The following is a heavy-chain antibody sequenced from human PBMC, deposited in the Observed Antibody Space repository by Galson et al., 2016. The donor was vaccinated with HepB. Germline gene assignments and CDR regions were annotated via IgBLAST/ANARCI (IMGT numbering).Heavy chain of an antibody. Sequence: PALVKPTQTLTLTCTFSGFSLNTGGMGVIWIRQPPGKALEWLARIDWDDDKYYSTSLKTRLTISKDTSKNQVVLTMTNMDPVDTATYYCSRKRPRIGGYDCWGQGTLVTVSS. V-gene: IGHV2-70*11. CDR3: SRKRPRIGGYDC. CDR1: GFSLNTGGMG. J-gene: IGHJ4*02. CDR2: IDWDDDK. D-gene: IGHD3-16*01.